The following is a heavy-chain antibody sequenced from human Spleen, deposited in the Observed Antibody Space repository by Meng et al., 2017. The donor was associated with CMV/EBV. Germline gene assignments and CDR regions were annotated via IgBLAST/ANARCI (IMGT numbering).Heavy chain of an antibody. J-gene: IGHJ6*02. D-gene: IGHD4-11*01. CDR2: IIPIFGTA. Sequence: SVKVSCKASGYTFTSYDINWVRQAPGQGLEWMGGIIPIFGTANYAQKFQGRVTITTDESTSTAYMELSSLRSEDTAVYYCARGRQELGRYYGTDVWGQGTTVTVSS. CDR1: GYTFTSYD. V-gene: IGHV1-69*05. CDR3: ARGRQELGRYYGTDV.